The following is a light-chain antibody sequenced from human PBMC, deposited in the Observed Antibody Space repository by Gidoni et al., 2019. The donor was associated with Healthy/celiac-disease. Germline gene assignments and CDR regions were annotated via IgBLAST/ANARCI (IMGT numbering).Light chain of an antibody. J-gene: IGKJ1*01. V-gene: IGKV2-28*01. CDR2: LGS. CDR1: QSLLHSNGYNY. CDR3: MQALQTRT. Sequence: DIVMTQSPLSLPVTPGEPASISCRSSQSLLHSNGYNYLDWYLQKPGQSPQLLIYLGSNRASGVPDRFSGSGSGTDFTLKISRVEAEDGVYYRMQALQTRTVGQXTKVEIK.